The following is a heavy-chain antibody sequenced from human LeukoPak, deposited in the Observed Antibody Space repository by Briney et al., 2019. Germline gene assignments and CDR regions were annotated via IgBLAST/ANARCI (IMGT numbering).Heavy chain of an antibody. CDR2: ISWNSGSI. Sequence: TGGSLRLSCAASGFTFDDYAMHWVRQAPGKGLEWVSGISWNSGSIGYADSVKGRFTISRDNAKNSLYLQMNSLRAEDTALYYCAKDIREYYYDSSGYAYYHYYGMDVWGQGTTVTVSS. J-gene: IGHJ6*02. V-gene: IGHV3-9*01. CDR1: GFTFDDYA. D-gene: IGHD3-22*01. CDR3: AKDIREYYYDSSGYAYYHYYGMDV.